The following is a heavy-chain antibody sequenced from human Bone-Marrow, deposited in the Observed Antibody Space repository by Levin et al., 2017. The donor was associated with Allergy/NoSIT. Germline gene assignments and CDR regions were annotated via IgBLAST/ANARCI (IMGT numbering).Heavy chain of an antibody. J-gene: IGHJ4*02. CDR3: ARYGVATIFDY. Sequence: GGSLRLSCAASGFTFSSYSMNWVRQAPGKGLEWVSYISSSSSTIYYADSVKGRFTISRDNAKNSLYLQMNSLRAEDTAVYYCARYGVATIFDYWGQGTLVTVSS. V-gene: IGHV3-48*01. CDR2: ISSSSSTI. CDR1: GFTFSSYS. D-gene: IGHD5-12*01.